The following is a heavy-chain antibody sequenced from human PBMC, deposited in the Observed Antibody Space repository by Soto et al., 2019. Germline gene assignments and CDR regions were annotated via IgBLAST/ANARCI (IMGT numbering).Heavy chain of an antibody. Sequence: SETLSLTCTVSGGSISSYYWSWIRQPPGKGLEWIGYIYYSGSTNYNPSLKSRVTISVDTSKNQFSLKLSSVTAADTAVYYCARVAVHSSSWPQNWFDPSCQGLLVTV. CDR3: ARVAVHSSSWPQNWFDP. CDR2: IYYSGST. CDR1: GGSISSYY. V-gene: IGHV4-59*01. J-gene: IGHJ5*02. D-gene: IGHD6-13*01.